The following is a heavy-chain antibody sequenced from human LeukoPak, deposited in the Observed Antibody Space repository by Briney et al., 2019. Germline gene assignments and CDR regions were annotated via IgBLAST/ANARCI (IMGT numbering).Heavy chain of an antibody. CDR1: GGSISSGSYY. V-gene: IGHV4-61*02. CDR3: ARENGLYDFSSSDYYYMDV. Sequence: SETLSLTCTVSGGSISSGSYYWSWIRQPAGKGLEWIGRIYTSGSTNYNPSLKSRVTISVDTSKNQFSLKLSSVTAADTAVYYCARENGLYDFSSSDYYYMDVWGKGTTVTVSS. CDR2: IYTSGST. J-gene: IGHJ6*03. D-gene: IGHD3-3*01.